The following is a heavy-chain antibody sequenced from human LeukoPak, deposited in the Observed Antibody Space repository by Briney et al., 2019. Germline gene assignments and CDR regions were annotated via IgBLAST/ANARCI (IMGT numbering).Heavy chain of an antibody. V-gene: IGHV3-11*01. J-gene: IGHJ6*02. CDR3: GRTYDSSGLYYYYYGMDV. CDR1: GFTFSDYY. Sequence: GGSLRLSCAASGFTFSDYYMSWIRRAPGKGLEWVSYISSSGSTIYYADSVKGRFTISRDNAKNSLYLQMNSLRAEDTAVYYCGRTYDSSGLYYYYYGMDVWGQGTTVTVSS. CDR2: ISSSGSTI. D-gene: IGHD3-22*01.